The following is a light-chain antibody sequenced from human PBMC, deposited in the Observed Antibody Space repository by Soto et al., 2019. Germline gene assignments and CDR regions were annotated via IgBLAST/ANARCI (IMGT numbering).Light chain of an antibody. J-gene: IGKJ1*01. CDR1: QAVSSH. V-gene: IGKV3-15*01. CDR2: GAS. Sequence: EIVMTQSPATLSVSPGERATLSCRASQAVSSHLAWYQQKPGQALRLLINGASTRATDVPARFSGSGSGTEFTLTISSLQSEDFAVYYCQQYDNWPPWTFGQGTKVEIK. CDR3: QQYDNWPPWT.